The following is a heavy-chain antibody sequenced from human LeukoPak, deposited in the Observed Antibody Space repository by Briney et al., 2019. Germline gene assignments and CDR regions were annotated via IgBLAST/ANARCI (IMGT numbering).Heavy chain of an antibody. V-gene: IGHV4-59*01. CDR1: GGSISSNY. Sequence: SETLSLTCTISGGSISSNYWGWVRQPPGKGLEYIGYIYQSGNNNYNPSLKSRVTFSEETSKNQFSLKLNSVTAADTAVYYCARDSGSGSWMVDYWGQGTLVTVSS. J-gene: IGHJ4*02. CDR3: ARDSGSGSWMVDY. D-gene: IGHD6-19*01. CDR2: IYQSGNN.